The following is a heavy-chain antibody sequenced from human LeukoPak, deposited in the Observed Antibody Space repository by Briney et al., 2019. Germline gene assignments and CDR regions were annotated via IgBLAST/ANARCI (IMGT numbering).Heavy chain of an antibody. CDR3: ARHGRLEGNFDY. D-gene: IGHD1-1*01. CDR1: GGSISSSSYY. V-gene: IGHV4-39*01. J-gene: IGHJ4*02. CDR2: IYYSGST. Sequence: SETLSLTCTVSGGSISSSSYYWGWICQPPGKGLEWIGSIYYSGSTYYNPSLKSRVTISVDTSKNQVSLKLSSVTAADTAVYYCARHGRLEGNFDYWGQGTLVTVSS.